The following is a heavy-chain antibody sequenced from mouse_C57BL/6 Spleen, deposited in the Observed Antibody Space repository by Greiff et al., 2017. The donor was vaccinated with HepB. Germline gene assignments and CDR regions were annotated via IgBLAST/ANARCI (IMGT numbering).Heavy chain of an antibody. CDR1: GYTFTSYW. J-gene: IGHJ1*03. CDR3: ARRVITTPHWYFDV. Sequence: QVQLQQPGAELVKPGASVKLSCKASGYTFTSYWMQWVKQRPGQGLEWIGEIDPSDSYTNYNQKFKGKATLTVDTSSSTAYMQLSSLTSEDSAVYYCARRVITTPHWYFDVWGTGTTVTVSS. D-gene: IGHD1-1*01. CDR2: IDPSDSYT. V-gene: IGHV1-50*01.